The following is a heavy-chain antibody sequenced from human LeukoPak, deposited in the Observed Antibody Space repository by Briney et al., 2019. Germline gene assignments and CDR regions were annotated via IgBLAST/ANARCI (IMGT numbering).Heavy chain of an antibody. CDR2: VYYSGST. J-gene: IGHJ4*02. Sequence: PSETLSLTCTVSGGSISSYYWTWIRQPPGKGLEWIGYVYYSGSTKYNPSLGSRVTVSVDTSKNQFSLKLSSVTAADTAVYYCARHSPILTGYPFDFWGQGTLVTVSS. V-gene: IGHV4-59*08. CDR3: ARHSPILTGYPFDF. D-gene: IGHD3-9*01. CDR1: GGSISSYY.